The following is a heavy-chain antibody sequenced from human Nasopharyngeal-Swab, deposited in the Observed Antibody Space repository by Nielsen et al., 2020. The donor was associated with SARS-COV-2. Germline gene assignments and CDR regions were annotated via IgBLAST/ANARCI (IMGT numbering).Heavy chain of an antibody. CDR3: ARDGLDYDFWSAYFMGV. V-gene: IGHV3-21*01. CDR1: GFTFNNYN. D-gene: IGHD3-3*01. J-gene: IGHJ6*02. CDR2: ISSSSSYI. Sequence: GEALKISCAASGFTFNNYNFNWVRQAPGKGLEWVSSISSSSSYIYYADSVKGRFTISRDNAKNSLYLQMNSLRAEDTAVYYCARDGLDYDFWSAYFMGVWGQGITVTVSS.